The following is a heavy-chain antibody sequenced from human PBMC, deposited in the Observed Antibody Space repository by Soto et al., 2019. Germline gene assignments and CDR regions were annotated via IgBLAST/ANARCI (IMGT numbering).Heavy chain of an antibody. J-gene: IGHJ5*02. D-gene: IGHD3-3*01. CDR1: GGSISSYY. Sequence: SETLSLTCTVSGGSISSYYWSWIRQPAGKGLEWIGRIYTSGSTNYNPSLKSRVTMSVDTSKNQFSLKLSSVTAADTAVYYCARGPPIFGPNWFDTWGQGTLVTVSS. CDR3: ARGPPIFGPNWFDT. V-gene: IGHV4-4*07. CDR2: IYTSGST.